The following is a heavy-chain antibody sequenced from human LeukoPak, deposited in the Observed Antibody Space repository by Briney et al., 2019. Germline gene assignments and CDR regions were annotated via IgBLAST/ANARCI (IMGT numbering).Heavy chain of an antibody. J-gene: IGHJ4*02. V-gene: IGHV3-7*01. CDR2: IKQDGSEK. Sequence: GGSLRLSCAASGFIFSSYWMSWVRQAPGKGLEWVANIKQDGSEKYYVDSVKGRFTISRDNAKNSLYLQMNSLRAEDTAVYYCARGEGYSGYDGSFDYWGQGTLVTVSS. CDR1: GFIFSSYW. D-gene: IGHD5-12*01. CDR3: ARGEGYSGYDGSFDY.